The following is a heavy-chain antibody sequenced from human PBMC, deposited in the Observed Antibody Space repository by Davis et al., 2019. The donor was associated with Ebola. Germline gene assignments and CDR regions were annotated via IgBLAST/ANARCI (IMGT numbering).Heavy chain of an antibody. Sequence: MPSETLSLTCTVSDGSISGGSYYWGWIRQPPGMGLEWIGSIYYRGSTYYNPSLNNRVTVSIDTSHNQFSLRLSSVTAADTAVYYCARHRFMEYLLDLPFDPWGQGSLVTVSS. CDR2: IYYRGST. CDR3: ARHRFMEYLLDLPFDP. CDR1: DGSISGGSYY. D-gene: IGHD3-3*01. J-gene: IGHJ5*02. V-gene: IGHV4-39*01.